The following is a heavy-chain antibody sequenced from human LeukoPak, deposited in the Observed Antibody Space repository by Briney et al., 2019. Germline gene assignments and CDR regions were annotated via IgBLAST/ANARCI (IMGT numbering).Heavy chain of an antibody. CDR3: ARGHMVRGVIIFDY. Sequence: GTSVKVSCKAPGGTFSSYAISWVRQAPGQGLEWMGGIIPIFGTANYAQKFQGRVTITADESTSTAYMELSSLRSEDTAVYYCARGHMVRGVIIFDYWGQGTLVTVSS. V-gene: IGHV1-69*13. CDR2: IIPIFGTA. CDR1: GGTFSSYA. D-gene: IGHD3-10*01. J-gene: IGHJ4*02.